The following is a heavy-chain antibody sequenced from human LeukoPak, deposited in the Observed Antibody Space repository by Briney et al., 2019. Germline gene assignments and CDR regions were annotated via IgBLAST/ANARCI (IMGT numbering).Heavy chain of an antibody. D-gene: IGHD3-16*01. J-gene: IGHJ5*02. V-gene: IGHV4-34*01. CDR3: ARGSDYDPFDP. Sequence: SETLSLTCAVYGGSFSGYYWSWIRQPPGKGLEWIGEINHSGSTNYNPSLKSRVTISVDTSKNQFSLKLSSVTAADTAVYYCARGSDYDPFDPWGQGTLVTVSS. CDR2: INHSGST. CDR1: GGSFSGYY.